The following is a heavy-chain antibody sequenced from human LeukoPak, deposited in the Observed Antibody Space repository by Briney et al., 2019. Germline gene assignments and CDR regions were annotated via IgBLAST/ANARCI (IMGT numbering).Heavy chain of an antibody. V-gene: IGHV1-18*01. D-gene: IGHD3-22*01. CDR3: AKGYYDSSGYYSALWFDY. CDR2: MSAYNGNT. J-gene: IGHJ4*02. CDR1: GYTFTSYG. Sequence: ASVKVSCKASGYTFTSYGISWVRQAPGQGLEWMGWMSAYNGNTNYAQKLQGRVTMTTDTSTSTAYMELRSLRSDDTAVYYCAKGYYDSSGYYSALWFDYWGQGTLVTVSS.